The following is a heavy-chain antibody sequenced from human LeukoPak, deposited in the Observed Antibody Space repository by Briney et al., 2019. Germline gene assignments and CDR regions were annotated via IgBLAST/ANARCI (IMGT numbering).Heavy chain of an antibody. CDR1: GFTFSSYA. V-gene: IGHV3-30*04. CDR3: ARDHKPRYFDWLKGLGY. D-gene: IGHD3-9*01. Sequence: GGSLRLSCAASGFTFSSYAMHWVRQAPGKGLERVAVISYDGSNKYYADSVKGRFTISRDNSKNTLYLQMNSLRAEDTAVYYCARDHKPRYFDWLKGLGYWGQGTLVTVSS. J-gene: IGHJ4*02. CDR2: ISYDGSNK.